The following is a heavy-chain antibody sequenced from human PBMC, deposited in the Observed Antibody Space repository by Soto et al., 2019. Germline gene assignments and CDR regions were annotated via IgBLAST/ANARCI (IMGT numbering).Heavy chain of an antibody. J-gene: IGHJ6*02. D-gene: IGHD3-10*01. V-gene: IGHV1-69*06. CDR2: IIPIFGTA. CDR1: GGTFSSYA. CDR3: AGGPITMVRGARPYYYYGMDV. Sequence: QVQLVQSGAEVKKPGSSVKVSCKASGGTFSSYAISWVRQAPGQGLEWMGGIIPIFGTANYAQKFQGRVTITADKSTSTAYMELSSLRSEDTAVYYCAGGPITMVRGARPYYYYGMDVWGQGTTVTVSS.